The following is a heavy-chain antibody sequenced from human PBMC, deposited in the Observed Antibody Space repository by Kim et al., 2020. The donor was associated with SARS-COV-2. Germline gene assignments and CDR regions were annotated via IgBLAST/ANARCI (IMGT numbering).Heavy chain of an antibody. CDR2: INHSGST. D-gene: IGHD7-27*01. J-gene: IGHJ6*03. CDR3: ARGTIPPLHKLGGGAAVYYMDV. CDR1: GGSFSGYY. Sequence: SETLSLTCAVYGGSFSGYYWSWIRQPPGKGLEWIGEINHSGSTNYNPSLKSRVTISVDTSKNQFSLKLSSVTAADTAVYYYARGTIPPLHKLGGGAAVYYMDVWGKGTTVTVSS. V-gene: IGHV4-34*01.